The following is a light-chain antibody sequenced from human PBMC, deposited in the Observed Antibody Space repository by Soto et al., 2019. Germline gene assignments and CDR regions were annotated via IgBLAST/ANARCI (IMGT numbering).Light chain of an antibody. CDR3: HQSYSTWT. J-gene: IGKJ1*01. CDR2: KAS. Sequence: DIQMTQSPSTLSGSVGDRVTITCRASQTISSWLAWYQQKPGKAPKLLIYKASTLKSGVPSRFSGSGSGTEFTLTISSLQPDDFATYYCHQSYSTWTFGQGTKVDIK. V-gene: IGKV1-5*03. CDR1: QTISSW.